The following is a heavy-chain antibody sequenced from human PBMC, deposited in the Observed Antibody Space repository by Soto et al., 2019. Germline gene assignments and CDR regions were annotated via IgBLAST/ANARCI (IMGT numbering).Heavy chain of an antibody. V-gene: IGHV2-70*13. CDR2: IERDDDDK. J-gene: IGHJ6*02. CDR3: ARSIRGPRRFNGMDV. D-gene: IGHD1-20*01. Sequence: LVNPTETLTLTCTFSGFSLTSPGMCVSWIRQSPGKALEWLALIERDDDDKYYSTSLKTRLTISKDTRKNQVVLTMANMEPADTATYYCARSIRGPRRFNGMDVWGQGTTVTVSS. CDR1: GFSLTSPGMC.